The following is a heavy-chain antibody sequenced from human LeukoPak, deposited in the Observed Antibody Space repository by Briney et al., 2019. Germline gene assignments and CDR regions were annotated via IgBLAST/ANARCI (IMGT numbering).Heavy chain of an antibody. V-gene: IGHV1-3*01. Sequence: GASVKVSCKASGYNFAGYAMHWVRQAPGQSLEWMGRVNGGDGNTKYSQNFQGRITITRDTSASTGYMELSSLTSEDTAVYYCARDGPSCDGSSWCYGFDYWGQGTLVTVSS. CDR1: GYNFAGYA. CDR2: VNGGDGNT. CDR3: ARDGPSCDGSSWCYGFDY. D-gene: IGHD6-13*01. J-gene: IGHJ4*02.